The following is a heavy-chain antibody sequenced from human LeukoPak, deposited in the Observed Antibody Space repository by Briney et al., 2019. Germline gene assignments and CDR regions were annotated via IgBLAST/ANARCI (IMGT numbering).Heavy chain of an antibody. D-gene: IGHD6-19*01. Sequence: ASVKVSCKASGYTFSNYGISWVRQAPGQGLEWMGWINANNGDTKYAQKLQGRVTMTTDTSTSAAYMELRSLRSDDTAVYYCARDQAVAVNYYYYGMDVWGQGTTVTVSS. CDR1: GYTFSNYG. V-gene: IGHV1-18*01. J-gene: IGHJ6*02. CDR3: ARDQAVAVNYYYYGMDV. CDR2: INANNGDT.